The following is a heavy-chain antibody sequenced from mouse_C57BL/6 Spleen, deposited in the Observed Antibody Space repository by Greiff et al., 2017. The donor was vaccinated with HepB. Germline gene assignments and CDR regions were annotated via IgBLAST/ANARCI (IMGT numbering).Heavy chain of an antibody. V-gene: IGHV2-2*01. Sequence: VQLQQSGPGLVQPSQSLSITCKVSGFSLTSYGVHWVRQSPGKGLEWLGVIWSGGSTDYNAAFISRLSISKDNSKSQVFFKMNRLQAYDTAIYYCARESPYYYGSRYFDVWGTGTTVTVSS. CDR2: IWSGGST. J-gene: IGHJ1*03. CDR1: GFSLTSYG. CDR3: ARESPYYYGSRYFDV. D-gene: IGHD1-1*01.